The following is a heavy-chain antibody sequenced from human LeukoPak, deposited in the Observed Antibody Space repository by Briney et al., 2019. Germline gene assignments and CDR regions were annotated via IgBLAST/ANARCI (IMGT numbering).Heavy chain of an antibody. Sequence: ASVKVSCKASGYTFTGYHMHWVRQAPGQGLEWMGRINPNSGGTNYAQKFQGRVTMTRDTSISTAYMELSRLRSDDTAVYYCARDRYSGYDWDFDYWGQGTLVTVSS. J-gene: IGHJ4*02. CDR3: ARDRYSGYDWDFDY. CDR1: GYTFTGYH. D-gene: IGHD5-12*01. V-gene: IGHV1-2*06. CDR2: INPNSGGT.